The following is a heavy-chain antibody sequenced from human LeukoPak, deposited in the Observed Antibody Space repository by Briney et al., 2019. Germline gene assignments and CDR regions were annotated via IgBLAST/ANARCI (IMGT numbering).Heavy chain of an antibody. CDR3: VRGGHKLDIQTSRYYYGLDV. Sequence: PGRSLRLSCAASGFTFSSYAMHWVRQAPGKGLEWVAVISYDGSNKYYADSVKGRFTISRDNSKNTLYLQMNSLRAEDTAVYYCVRGGHKLDIQTSRYYYGLDVWGQGTTVTVSS. CDR1: GFTFSSYA. J-gene: IGHJ6*02. V-gene: IGHV3-30*04. CDR2: ISYDGSNK. D-gene: IGHD2-2*03.